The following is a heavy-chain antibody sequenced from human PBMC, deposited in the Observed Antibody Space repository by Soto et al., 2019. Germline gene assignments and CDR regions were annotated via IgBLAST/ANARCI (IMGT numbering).Heavy chain of an antibody. CDR3: AGSRSGWYYFDY. Sequence: ASVKVSCKASGYTFTSYYMHWVRQAPGQGLEWMGIIDPSGGSASYAQKSQGRVTMTRDTSTNTVYMELSSLTSEDTAVYYCAGSRSGWYYFDYWGQGTLVTVSS. D-gene: IGHD6-19*01. CDR2: IDPSGGSA. J-gene: IGHJ4*02. V-gene: IGHV1-46*01. CDR1: GYTFTSYY.